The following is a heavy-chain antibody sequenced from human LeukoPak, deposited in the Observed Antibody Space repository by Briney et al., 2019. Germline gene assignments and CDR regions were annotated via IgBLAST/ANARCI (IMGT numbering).Heavy chain of an antibody. J-gene: IGHJ4*02. CDR1: GFTFSTYS. CDR3: ARDRYYGSWNYQLFGGNFDY. V-gene: IGHV3-48*02. Sequence: GGSLRLYCAASGFTFSTYSMNWVRQAPGKGLEWVSYISSSSSTTFYADSVKGRFTISRDNAKNSLYLQMNSLRDEDTAVYYCARDRYYGSWNYQLFGGNFDYWGQGTLVTVSS. CDR2: ISSSSSTT. D-gene: IGHD3-10*01.